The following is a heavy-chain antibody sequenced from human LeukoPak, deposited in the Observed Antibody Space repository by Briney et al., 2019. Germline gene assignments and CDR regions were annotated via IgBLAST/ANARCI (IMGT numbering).Heavy chain of an antibody. J-gene: IGHJ5*02. V-gene: IGHV3-53*01. D-gene: IGHD3-22*01. Sequence: GGSLRLSCAASGFTVRSNYMSWVRQAPGKGLEWVSVIYSAGATYYSGSVEGRFTISRDNSRNTLYLQMHSLRVEDTAVYYCARGSDYDRSGYFYIMETWGQGTLVTVSS. CDR1: GFTVRSNY. CDR2: IYSAGAT. CDR3: ARGSDYDRSGYFYIMET.